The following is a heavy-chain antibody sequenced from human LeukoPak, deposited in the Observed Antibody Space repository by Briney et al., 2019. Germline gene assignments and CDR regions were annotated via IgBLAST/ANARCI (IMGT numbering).Heavy chain of an antibody. CDR2: ISDSGGST. CDR1: GFTFSSYA. V-gene: IGHV3-23*01. CDR3: AKAPRPYSSSTQANYYYMDV. D-gene: IGHD6-6*01. J-gene: IGHJ6*03. Sequence: GGSLRLSCAASGFTFSSYAMTWVRQAPGKGLEWVSAISDSGGSTYYADSVKGRFTISRDNSKNTLYLQMNSLRAEDTAVYYCAKAPRPYSSSTQANYYYMDVWGKGTTVTVSS.